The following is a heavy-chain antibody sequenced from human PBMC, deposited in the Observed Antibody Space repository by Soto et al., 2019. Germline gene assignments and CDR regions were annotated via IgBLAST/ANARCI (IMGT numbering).Heavy chain of an antibody. Sequence: QVQLQESGPGLVRPSETLSLTCTVSGDSFSTYQWSWIRQPPGKGLEWIGYIYDSGSTSYNPFLKSRVTRSVDTSKNQFSLKLNSVTAADTAVYYCAKIYDFWSGSNWFDPWGQGTLVTVSS. J-gene: IGHJ5*02. D-gene: IGHD3-3*01. CDR3: AKIYDFWSGSNWFDP. CDR1: GDSFSTYQ. V-gene: IGHV4-59*01. CDR2: IYDSGST.